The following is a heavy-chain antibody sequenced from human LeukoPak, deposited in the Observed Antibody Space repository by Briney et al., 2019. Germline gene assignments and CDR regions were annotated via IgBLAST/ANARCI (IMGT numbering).Heavy chain of an antibody. CDR3: ARRGSLTSDAVDI. V-gene: IGHV5-51*01. J-gene: IGHJ3*02. CDR2: IYPGDSNT. Sequence: GESLKISCKASGYSFSNYWVGWVRQMPGKGLEWMGIIYPGDSNTRYSPSFEGQVLISADKSISTVYLHWGSLKASDTAMYFCARRGSLTSDAVDIWGQGTLVSV. CDR1: GYSFSNYW. D-gene: IGHD3-9*01.